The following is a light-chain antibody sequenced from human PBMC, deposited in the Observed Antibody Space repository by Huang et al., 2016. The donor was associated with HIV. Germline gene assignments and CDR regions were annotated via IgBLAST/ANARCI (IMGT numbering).Light chain of an antibody. J-gene: IGKJ4*01. Sequence: EIVMTQSPATLSVSPGGGATLSCRASQNVRSNLAWYQQTPGLAPRLLIYDTSTRASGVRARFSGSGSGTEFTLTISGLQSEDFAVYYCQQYDNWPPGLTFGGGTKVEI. CDR1: QNVRSN. CDR2: DTS. V-gene: IGKV3-15*01. CDR3: QQYDNWPPGLT.